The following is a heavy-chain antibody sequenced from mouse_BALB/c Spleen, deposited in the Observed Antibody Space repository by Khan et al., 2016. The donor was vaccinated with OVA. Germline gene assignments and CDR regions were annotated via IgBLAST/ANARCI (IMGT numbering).Heavy chain of an antibody. V-gene: IGHV1S135*01. Sequence: LKQSGPELMKPGASVKISCKASGYSFTSYYIHWVKQSHGKSLEWIGYIDPFNGGTSYNQKFKGKATLTVDKSSSTAYMHLSSLTSEDSAVYYWARHGSSSWFAYWGQGTLVTVSA. J-gene: IGHJ3*01. CDR2: IDPFNGGT. D-gene: IGHD1-1*01. CDR3: ARHGSSSWFAY. CDR1: GYSFTSYY.